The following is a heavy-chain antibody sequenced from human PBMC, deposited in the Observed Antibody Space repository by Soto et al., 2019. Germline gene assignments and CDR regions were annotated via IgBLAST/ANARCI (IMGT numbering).Heavy chain of an antibody. D-gene: IGHD6-13*01. CDR3: ARDWGIAAAAPIKYYYYYGMDV. J-gene: IGHJ6*02. V-gene: IGHV3-33*01. Sequence: QVQLVESGGGVVQPGRSLRLSCAASGFTFSSYGMHWVRQAPGKGLEWVAVIWYDGSNKYYADSVKSRFTISRDNSKNTLYLQMNSLRAEDTAVYYCARDWGIAAAAPIKYYYYYGMDVWGQGTTVTVSS. CDR1: GFTFSSYG. CDR2: IWYDGSNK.